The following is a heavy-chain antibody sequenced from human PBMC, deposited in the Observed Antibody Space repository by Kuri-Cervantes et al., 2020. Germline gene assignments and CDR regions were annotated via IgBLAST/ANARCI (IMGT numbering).Heavy chain of an antibody. J-gene: IGHJ3*02. V-gene: IGHV3-7*01. CDR3: ARDQVLLWPAFDI. D-gene: IGHD3-10*01. CDR1: GFTFSSYW. CDR2: IKQDGSEK. Sequence: GGSLRLSCAASGFTFSSYWMSWVRQAPGKGLEWVANIKQDGSEKYYVDSVKGRFTISRDNAKNSLYLQMNSLRAEDTAVYYCARDQVLLWPAFDIWGQGTMVTVSS.